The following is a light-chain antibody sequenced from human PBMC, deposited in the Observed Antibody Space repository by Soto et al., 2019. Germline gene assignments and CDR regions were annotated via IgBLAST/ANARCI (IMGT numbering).Light chain of an antibody. J-gene: IGKJ1*01. V-gene: IGKV1-5*03. CDR2: KAS. CDR1: QSISSW. CDR3: QQYNDYLWT. Sequence: DIQMTQSPSTLPASVGDRVTITCRASQSISSWLAWYQQKPGKAPKLLIYKASSLENVVPSRFSGSGSGTEFTLTISSLQPDDFATYYCQQYNDYLWTFGQGTKVEIK.